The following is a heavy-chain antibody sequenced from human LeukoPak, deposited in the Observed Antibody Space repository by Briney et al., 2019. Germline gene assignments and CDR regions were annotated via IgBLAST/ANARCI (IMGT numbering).Heavy chain of an antibody. CDR2: IIPIFGTA. CDR3: AVSTHYYGSGNPFDY. D-gene: IGHD3-10*01. J-gene: IGHJ4*02. V-gene: IGHV1-69*13. Sequence: ASGKVSCKASGGTFSSYAISWVRQAPGQGLEWMGGIIPIFGTANYAQKFQGRVTITADESTSTAYMELSSLRSEDTAVYYCAVSTHYYGSGNPFDYWGQGTLVTVSS. CDR1: GGTFSSYA.